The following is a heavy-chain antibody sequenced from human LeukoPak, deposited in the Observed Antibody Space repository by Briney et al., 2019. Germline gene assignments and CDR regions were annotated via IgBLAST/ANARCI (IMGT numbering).Heavy chain of an antibody. V-gene: IGHV3-64*01. J-gene: IGHJ4*02. D-gene: IGHD6-19*01. Sequence: GGSLRLACAASGFSLSNYRLPWVRQPPGKGLEFVAAISGNGDNTYYAKSVKGKFTISRDNDKNTIYLQMANLRTEDMAVYYCARGRGSESSPYYYDYWGQGTLVTVSS. CDR2: ISGNGDNT. CDR1: GFSLSNYR. CDR3: ARGRGSESSPYYYDY.